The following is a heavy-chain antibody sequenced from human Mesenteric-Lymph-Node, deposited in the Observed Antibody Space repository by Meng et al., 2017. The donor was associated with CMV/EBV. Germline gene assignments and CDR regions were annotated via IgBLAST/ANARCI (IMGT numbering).Heavy chain of an antibody. CDR3: ARGVFVAARFDP. J-gene: IGHJ5*02. Sequence: LTCAVYGGSFSGYYWSWIRQPPGKGLEWIGEINHSGSTNYNPSLKSRVTISVDTSKNQFSLKLSSMTAADTAVYYCARGVFVAARFDPWGQGTLVTVSS. V-gene: IGHV4-34*01. CDR2: INHSGST. CDR1: GGSFSGYY. D-gene: IGHD6-6*01.